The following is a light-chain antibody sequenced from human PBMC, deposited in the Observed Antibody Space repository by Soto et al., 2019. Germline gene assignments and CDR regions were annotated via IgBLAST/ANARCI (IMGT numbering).Light chain of an antibody. J-gene: IGKJ1*01. V-gene: IGKV1-5*03. CDR1: QSITSW. Sequence: DIRMTQSPSTLSACVGDGVTNTCRASQSITSWLAWYQQKPGKAPKLLIHKASSLESGVPSRFSGSGSGTEFTLTISSLQPDDFATYYCQHYNTYPWTFGQGTKVDIK. CDR2: KAS. CDR3: QHYNTYPWT.